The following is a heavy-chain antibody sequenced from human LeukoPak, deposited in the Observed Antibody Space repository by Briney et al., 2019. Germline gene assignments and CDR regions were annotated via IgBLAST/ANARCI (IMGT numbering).Heavy chain of an antibody. J-gene: IGHJ5*02. CDR2: TYYSGST. CDR1: GGSISSGGYY. Sequence: SQTLSLTCTVSGGSISSGGYYWSSIRQHPGKGLEWIGYTYYSGSTSYNPSLKSRVTISVDTSKSQFSLKLSSVTAADTAVYYCARQTSIAAAGHWFDPWGQGTLVTVSS. V-gene: IGHV4-31*03. D-gene: IGHD6-13*01. CDR3: ARQTSIAAAGHWFDP.